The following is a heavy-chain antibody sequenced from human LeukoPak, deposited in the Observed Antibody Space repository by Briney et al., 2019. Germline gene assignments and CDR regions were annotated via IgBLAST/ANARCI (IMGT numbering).Heavy chain of an antibody. CDR1: GGSFSDHY. J-gene: IGHJ4*02. D-gene: IGHD5-12*01. V-gene: IGHV4-34*01. CDR3: GAFGGYSGYDLCC. CDR2: MNPSGSA. Sequence: SETLSLTCAVYGGSFSDHYWSWVRQPPRQGLGWIGEMNPSGSAKYNPPLKSRFTISVDTSKDQFSLEVTSVTAADTAVYYCGAFGGYSGYDLCCWGQGTLVTVSS.